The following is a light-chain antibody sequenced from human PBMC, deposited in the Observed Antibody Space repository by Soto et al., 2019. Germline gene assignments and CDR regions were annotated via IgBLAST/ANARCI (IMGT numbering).Light chain of an antibody. J-gene: IGLJ1*01. CDR2: EGT. CDR1: SSDVGSYNL. CDR3: YSYAGENLYV. Sequence: SALTQPASVSASPGQSITIPCTGTSSDVGSYNLVSWFQQHPGKVPKLLICEGTKRPSGLSDRFSGSKSGNTASLTISGLQAEDEADYYCYSYAGENLYVFGTGTKVTVL. V-gene: IGLV2-23*01.